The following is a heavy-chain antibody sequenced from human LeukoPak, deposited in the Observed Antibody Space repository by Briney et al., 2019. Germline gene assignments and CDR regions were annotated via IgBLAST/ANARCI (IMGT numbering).Heavy chain of an antibody. Sequence: GGSLRLSCAASGFTFSSYWMSWVRQAPGKGLEGVANIKQDGSEKYYVDSVKGRFTISRDNAKNSLYLQMNSLRAEDTAVYYCARDPRGYSYGGNYWGQGTLVTVSS. V-gene: IGHV3-7*03. CDR1: GFTFSSYW. CDR3: ARDPRGYSYGGNY. D-gene: IGHD5-18*01. J-gene: IGHJ4*02. CDR2: IKQDGSEK.